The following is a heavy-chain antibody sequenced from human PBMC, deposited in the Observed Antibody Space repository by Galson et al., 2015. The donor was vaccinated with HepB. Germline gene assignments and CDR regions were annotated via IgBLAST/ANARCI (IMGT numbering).Heavy chain of an antibody. CDR3: ARGHVGDSNGYPPDY. D-gene: IGHD3-22*01. V-gene: IGHV3-74*01. J-gene: IGHJ4*02. Sequence: SLRLSCAASGFTFSSYWMHWVRQAPGKGLVWVSRINSDGSSTSYADSVKGRFTISRDNAKNTLYLQMNSLRAEDTAVYYCARGHVGDSNGYPPDYWGQGTLVTVSS. CDR1: GFTFSSYW. CDR2: INSDGSST.